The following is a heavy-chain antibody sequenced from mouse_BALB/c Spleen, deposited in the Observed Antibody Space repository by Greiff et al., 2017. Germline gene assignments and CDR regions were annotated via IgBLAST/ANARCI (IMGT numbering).Heavy chain of an antibody. V-gene: IGHV3-8*02. Sequence: EVKLLESGPSLVKPSQTLSLTCSVTGDSITSGYWNWIRKFPGNKLEYMGYISYSGSTYYNPSLKSRISITRDTSKNQYYLQLNSVTTEDTATYYCARGGYGNLAWFAYWGQGTLVTVSA. D-gene: IGHD2-1*01. J-gene: IGHJ3*01. CDR1: GDSITSGY. CDR3: ARGGYGNLAWFAY. CDR2: ISYSGST.